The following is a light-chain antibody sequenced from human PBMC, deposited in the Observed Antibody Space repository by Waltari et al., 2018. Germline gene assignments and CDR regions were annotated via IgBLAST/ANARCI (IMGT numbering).Light chain of an antibody. CDR3: QQYNNWPLT. Sequence: IVMTQSPLPLSVSPGEEAPLSWQARQSVSSKLAWYGQKPGQPPRLLIYGGATRATGIPSRFSGSGSGTDFTLTISSLQAEDFAVYYCQQYNNWPLTFGGGTKVEIK. CDR2: GGA. V-gene: IGKV3D-15*01. CDR1: QSVSSK. J-gene: IGKJ4*01.